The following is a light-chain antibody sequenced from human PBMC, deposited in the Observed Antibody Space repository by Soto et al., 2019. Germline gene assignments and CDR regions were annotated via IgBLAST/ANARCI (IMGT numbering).Light chain of an antibody. J-gene: IGKJ1*01. Sequence: ENVLTQSPDTLSLSPGEGATLSCRASQTVSSNYLAWYQHRPGQAPRLLIYGASSRATGIPDRFSGSGSGTDFTLTISRLEPEDFAVYYCQQYGRTFGQGTKVDIK. CDR1: QTVSSNY. V-gene: IGKV3-20*01. CDR2: GAS. CDR3: QQYGRT.